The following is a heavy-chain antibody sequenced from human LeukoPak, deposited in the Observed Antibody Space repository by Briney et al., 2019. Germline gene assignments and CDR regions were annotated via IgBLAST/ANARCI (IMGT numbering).Heavy chain of an antibody. D-gene: IGHD1-1*01. V-gene: IGHV3-30*02. Sequence: GRSLRLSCAASGFTFSSYGMHWVRQAPGKGLEWVAFIRYDGSNKYYADSVKGRFTISRDNSKNTLYLQMNSLRAEDTAVYYCAKGLKTTVGPYMGYHYYMGVWGKGTTVTVSS. J-gene: IGHJ6*03. CDR3: AKGLKTTVGPYMGYHYYMGV. CDR1: GFTFSSYG. CDR2: IRYDGSNK.